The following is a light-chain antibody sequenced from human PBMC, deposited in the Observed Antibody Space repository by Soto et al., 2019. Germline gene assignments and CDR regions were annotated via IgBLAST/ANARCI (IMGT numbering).Light chain of an antibody. CDR2: GAS. CDR3: QQYNNWPPIT. V-gene: IGKV3-15*01. J-gene: IGKJ5*01. CDR1: QSVSSN. Sequence: EVVMTQSPATLSVSQGERATLSCRASQSVSSNLAWYQQKPGQAPRLLIHGASTRATGIPARFSGSGSGTEFSLTISSLQSEDFAVYYCQQYNNWPPITFGQGTRLGI.